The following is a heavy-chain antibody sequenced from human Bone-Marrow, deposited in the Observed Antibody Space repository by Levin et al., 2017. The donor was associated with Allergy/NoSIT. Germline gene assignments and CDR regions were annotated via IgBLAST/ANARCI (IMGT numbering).Heavy chain of an antibody. J-gene: IGHJ4*02. CDR3: AKGSERGMVILDF. V-gene: IGHV3-23*01. Sequence: SCTASGFTFNDYPMTWVRQAPGKGLEWVAGTSDTGGTTYYSDSVKGRFTISRDNSENTLFLQMNSLTVDDTALYYCAKGSERGMVILDFWGQGALVTVSP. CDR1: GFTFNDYP. CDR2: TSDTGGTT. D-gene: IGHD3-16*01.